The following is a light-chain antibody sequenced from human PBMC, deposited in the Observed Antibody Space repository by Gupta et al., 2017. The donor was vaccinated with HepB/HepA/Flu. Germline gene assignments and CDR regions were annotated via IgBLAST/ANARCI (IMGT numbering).Light chain of an antibody. V-gene: IGKV3-11*01. J-gene: IGKJ4*01. CDR2: DTS. CDR1: QNVGSY. Sequence: EIVLTQSPDTLSLSPGERATLSCRASQNVGSYLAWYQQKPGQPPRLLIYDTSNRATGIPARFTGSGSGTEFTLTIISLEPDDFAVYYCQQRNNWLLTFGRGTKVDIK. CDR3: QQRNNWLLT.